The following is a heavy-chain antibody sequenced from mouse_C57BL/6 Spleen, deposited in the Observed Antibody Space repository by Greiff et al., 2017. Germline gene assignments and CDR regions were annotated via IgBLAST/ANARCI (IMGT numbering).Heavy chain of an antibody. J-gene: IGHJ3*01. V-gene: IGHV1-69*01. Sequence: QVQLQQPGAELVMPGASVKLSCKASGYTFTSYWMHWVKQRPGKGLEWIGEIDPSDSNTNYKQKFKGKSTLTVDKSSSTAYLQLSSLTSEDSAVYYCAKGYGNYEAWFAYWGQGTLLTVSA. CDR1: GYTFTSYW. CDR2: IDPSDSNT. CDR3: AKGYGNYEAWFAY. D-gene: IGHD2-1*01.